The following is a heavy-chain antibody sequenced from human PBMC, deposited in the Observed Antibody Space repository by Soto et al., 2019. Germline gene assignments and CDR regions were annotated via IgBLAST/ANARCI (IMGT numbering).Heavy chain of an antibody. J-gene: IGHJ4*02. CDR2: INPNSGGT. CDR1: GYTFTGYY. V-gene: IGHV1-2*04. CDR3: ARDGSGSTVTTEYDY. Sequence: ASVKVSCKASGYTFTGYYVHWVRQAPGQGLEWMGWINPNSGGTNYAQKFQGWVTMTRDTSISTAYMELSRLRSDDTAVYYCARDGSGSTVTTEYDYWGQGTLVTVSS. D-gene: IGHD4-17*01.